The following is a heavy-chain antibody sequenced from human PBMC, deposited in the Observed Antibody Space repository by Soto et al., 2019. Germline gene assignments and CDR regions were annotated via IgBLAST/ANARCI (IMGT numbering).Heavy chain of an antibody. CDR3: GRGGGAY. CDR2: MSYDGSNK. D-gene: IGHD3-16*01. Sequence: QVQLVESGGGVVQPGRSLRLSCAASGFTFSSYAMHWVRRAPGKGLEWMAVMSYDGSNKYYADSVKGRFTISRDNSKNTRYLQLNSLRPEDTATYYWGRGGGAYWGQGALVIVSS. V-gene: IGHV3-30-3*01. J-gene: IGHJ4*02. CDR1: GFTFSSYA.